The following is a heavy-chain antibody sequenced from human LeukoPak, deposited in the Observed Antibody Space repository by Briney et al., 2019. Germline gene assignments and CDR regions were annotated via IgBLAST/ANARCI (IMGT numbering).Heavy chain of an antibody. CDR1: GGSISSYY. V-gene: IGHV4-59*08. CDR3: ATRNPNYYDSSGPRGYYYYGMDV. Sequence: SETLSLTCTVSGGSISSYYWSWIRQPPGKGLEWIGYIYYSGSTNYNPSLKSRVTISVDTSKNQFSLKLSSVTAADTAVYYCATRNPNYYDSSGPRGYYYYGMDVWGQGTTVTVSS. D-gene: IGHD3-22*01. CDR2: IYYSGST. J-gene: IGHJ6*02.